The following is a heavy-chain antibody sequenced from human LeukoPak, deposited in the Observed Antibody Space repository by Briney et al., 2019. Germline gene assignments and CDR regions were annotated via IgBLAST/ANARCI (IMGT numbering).Heavy chain of an antibody. CDR1: GYTFTSYY. J-gene: IGHJ4*02. D-gene: IGHD3-10*01. V-gene: IGHV1-46*01. CDR2: INPSGGST. CDR3: ARARGVIIESALDY. Sequence: ASVKVSRKASGYTFTSYYMHWVRQAPGQGLEWMGIINPSGGSTSYAQKFQGRVTMTRDPSTSTVYMELTSLRAEDTAVYYCARARGVIIESALDYWGQGTLVTVSS.